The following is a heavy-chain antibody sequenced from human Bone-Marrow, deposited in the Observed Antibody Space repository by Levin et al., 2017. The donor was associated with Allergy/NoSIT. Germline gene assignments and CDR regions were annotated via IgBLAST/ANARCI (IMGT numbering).Heavy chain of an antibody. D-gene: IGHD3-22*01. CDR2: ISSRGTPI. CDR3: AREGPFYYDSSPLLGFES. CDR1: GFTFSNYN. Sequence: GGSLRLSCAASGFTFSNYNMNWLRQAPGKGLEWVSYISSRGTPIYYADSVKGRFSISRDNAKNSLYLQMNSLRDEDTAVYFCAREGPFYYDSSPLLGFESWGQGTLVTVSS. J-gene: IGHJ4*02. V-gene: IGHV3-48*02.